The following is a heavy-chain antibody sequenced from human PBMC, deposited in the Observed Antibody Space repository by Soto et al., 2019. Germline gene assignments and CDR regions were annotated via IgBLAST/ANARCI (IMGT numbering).Heavy chain of an antibody. D-gene: IGHD2-2*01. V-gene: IGHV3-33*01. CDR2: MWYDGTNE. CDR1: GFTFSTYG. Sequence: GGSLRLSCAASGFTFSTYGMHWVRQAPGKGLEWVAVMWYDGTNEKYADSVKGRFTISRDNSKSTLYLQMNSLRAEDTGVYYCARTHCSSSTWPSGLEGVTNMDYWGHGTPLTVSS. CDR3: ARTHCSSSTWPSGLEGVTNMDY. J-gene: IGHJ4*01.